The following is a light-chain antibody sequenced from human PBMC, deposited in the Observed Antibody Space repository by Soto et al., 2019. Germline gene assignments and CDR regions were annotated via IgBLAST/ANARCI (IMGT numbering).Light chain of an antibody. CDR3: QQRNNWPS. J-gene: IGKJ4*01. V-gene: IGKV3-15*01. CDR2: GAS. Sequence: EIVLTQSPATLSVSPGERVTLSCRASQSISSKLGWYQQRPGQAPRLLIYGASTRATGIPARFSGSGSGTEFTLTISSLQSEDFAVYYCQQRNNWPSFGGGTKVEIK. CDR1: QSISSK.